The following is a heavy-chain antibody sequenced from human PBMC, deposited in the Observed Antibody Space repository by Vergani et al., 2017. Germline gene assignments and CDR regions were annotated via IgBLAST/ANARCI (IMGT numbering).Heavy chain of an antibody. CDR3: ARAAYYGSGRWGWFDA. Sequence: EVQLVQSGAEVKTPGESLMISCKGSGYSFTSYWIGWVRQMPGKGLEWMGIIYPGDSDTRYSPSFQGQVTISADKSISTAYLQWSSLKASDTAMYYCARAAYYGSGRWGWFDAWGQGTLVTVSS. CDR2: IYPGDSDT. J-gene: IGHJ5*02. D-gene: IGHD3-10*01. V-gene: IGHV5-51*01. CDR1: GYSFTSYW.